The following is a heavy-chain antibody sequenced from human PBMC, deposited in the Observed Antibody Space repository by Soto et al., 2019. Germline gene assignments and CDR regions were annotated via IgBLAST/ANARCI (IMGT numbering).Heavy chain of an antibody. CDR1: GFTFDDYA. CDR2: ISWNSGGI. J-gene: IGHJ5*02. V-gene: IGHV3-9*01. D-gene: IGHD6-13*01. CDR3: TISLGPQLDNNWFDL. Sequence: GGSLRLSCAASGFTFDDYAMHWVRQAPGKGLEWVSGISWNSGGIAYVDSVKGRFTISRDNAKKSLHLEMNSLRSDDTALYYCTISLGPQLDNNWFDLRGQGTLDTVSS.